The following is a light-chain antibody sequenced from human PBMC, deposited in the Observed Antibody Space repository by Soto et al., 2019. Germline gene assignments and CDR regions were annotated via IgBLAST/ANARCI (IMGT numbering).Light chain of an antibody. Sequence: EIVLPQSPGTLSLSPGESATLSCRASQSVSSNSLAWYRRNPGQPPSLLIYGTSTRATDIPRRFSGSGSGTDFTLTITRLEPEDFAVYFCQQYGDSPPTFGQGTKVEVK. CDR2: GTS. J-gene: IGKJ1*01. V-gene: IGKV3-20*01. CDR3: QQYGDSPPT. CDR1: QSVSSNS.